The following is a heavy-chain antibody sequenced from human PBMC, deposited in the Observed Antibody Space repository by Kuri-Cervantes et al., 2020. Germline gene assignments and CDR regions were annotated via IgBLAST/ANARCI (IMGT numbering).Heavy chain of an antibody. CDR2: IWYDGSNK. D-gene: IGHD1-20*01. CDR3: ARSRYNWDDRSVKDAFDI. Sequence: LSLTCAASGFTFSSYGMHWVRQAPGKGLEWVAVIWYDGSNKYYADSVKGRFTISRDNSKNTLYLQMNSLRAEDTAVNYCARSRYNWDDRSVKDAFDIWGQGTMVTVSS. V-gene: IGHV3-33*08. J-gene: IGHJ3*02. CDR1: GFTFSSYG.